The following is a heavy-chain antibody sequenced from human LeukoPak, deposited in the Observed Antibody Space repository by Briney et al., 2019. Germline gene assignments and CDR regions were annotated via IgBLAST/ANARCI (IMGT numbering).Heavy chain of an antibody. D-gene: IGHD5-24*01. CDR2: ISSSSSYT. CDR1: GFTFSDYY. V-gene: IGHV3-11*05. Sequence: GGSLRLSCAVSGFTFSDYYMSWIRQAPGQGLEWVSYISSSSSYTKYADSVKGRFTISRGNAKNSLYLQMNSLRAEDTGVYYCARGGGRDGYPFDYWGQGTLVTVSA. CDR3: ARGGGRDGYPFDY. J-gene: IGHJ4*02.